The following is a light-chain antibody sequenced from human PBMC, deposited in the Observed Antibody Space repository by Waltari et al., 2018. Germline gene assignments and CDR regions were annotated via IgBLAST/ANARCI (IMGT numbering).Light chain of an antibody. V-gene: IGKV1-5*03. CDR2: KAS. CDR1: QSISSW. CDR3: QQYNSYSRT. J-gene: IGKJ1*01. Sequence: DIQMTQSPSTLSASVGDRVTITCGASQSISSWLAWYQQKRGKAPKLLIYKASSLESGVPSRFSGSGSGTEFTLTISSLQPDDFATYYCQQYNSYSRTFGQGTKVEIK.